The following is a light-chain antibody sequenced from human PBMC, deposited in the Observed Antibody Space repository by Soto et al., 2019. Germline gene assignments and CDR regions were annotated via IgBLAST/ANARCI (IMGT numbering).Light chain of an antibody. J-gene: IGKJ1*01. V-gene: IGKV3-20*01. Sequence: EIVLTQSPATLSLSPGERATLSCRASQTVSSYLAWYQQKPGQAPRLLIYGASNRATGIPDRFSGSGSGTDFTFTISRLEPEDFAVYYCQQYGSSPPTFGQGTKVDIK. CDR1: QTVSSY. CDR2: GAS. CDR3: QQYGSSPPT.